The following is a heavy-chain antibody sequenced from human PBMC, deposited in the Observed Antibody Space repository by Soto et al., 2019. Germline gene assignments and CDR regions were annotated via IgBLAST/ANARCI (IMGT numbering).Heavy chain of an antibody. CDR3: AKNQERELPRVIDF. Sequence: PGGSLRLCCATSGLTFSNYAMSWVRQAPGGGLEWVSSMSGSSSTTYYADSVRGRFTISRDRSKNTLYLQMSSLRAEDTALYYCAKNQERELPRVIDFWGQGTLVTVSS. J-gene: IGHJ4*02. D-gene: IGHD1-7*01. CDR1: GLTFSNYA. V-gene: IGHV3-23*01. CDR2: MSGSSSTT.